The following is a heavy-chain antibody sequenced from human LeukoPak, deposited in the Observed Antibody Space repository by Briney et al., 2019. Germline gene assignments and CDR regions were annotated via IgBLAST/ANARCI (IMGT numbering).Heavy chain of an antibody. D-gene: IGHD6-19*01. CDR2: ISWNSGSI. CDR1: GFTFDDYA. V-gene: IGHV3-9*03. J-gene: IGHJ4*02. CDR3: AKDKYSSGWYYFDY. Sequence: PGGSLRLSCAASGFTFDDYAMHWVRQAPGKGLEWVSGISWNSGSIGYADSVKGRFTISRDNAKNSLYLQMNSLRAGDMALYYCAKDKYSSGWYYFDYWGQGTLVTVSS.